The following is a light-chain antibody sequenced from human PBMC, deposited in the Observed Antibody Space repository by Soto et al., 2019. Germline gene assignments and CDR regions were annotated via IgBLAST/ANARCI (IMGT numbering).Light chain of an antibody. CDR2: AAS. J-gene: IGKJ1*01. Sequence: DIQMTQSPSSLSASVADRVTITCGASQSIRRSLNWYQQKPGKAPKLLIYAASSLQSGVPSRFSGSGSGTEFTLTINSLQPDDFATYYCQQYSNYFRTFGQGTKVDI. CDR1: QSIRRS. CDR3: QQYSNYFRT. V-gene: IGKV1-39*01.